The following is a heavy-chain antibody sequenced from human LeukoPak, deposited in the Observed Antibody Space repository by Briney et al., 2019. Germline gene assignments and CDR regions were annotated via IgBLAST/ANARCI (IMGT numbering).Heavy chain of an antibody. D-gene: IGHD3-3*01. V-gene: IGHV3-23*01. CDR3: ARDQGDFWSGRSNDFDY. J-gene: IGHJ4*02. CDR1: GFTFSSYA. CDR2: ISGSGGST. Sequence: GGSLRLSCAASGFTFSSYAMSWVRQAPGKGLEWVSAISGSGGSTYYADSVKGRFTISRDNAKNSLYLQMNSLRAEDTAVYYCARDQGDFWSGRSNDFDYWGQGTLVTVSS.